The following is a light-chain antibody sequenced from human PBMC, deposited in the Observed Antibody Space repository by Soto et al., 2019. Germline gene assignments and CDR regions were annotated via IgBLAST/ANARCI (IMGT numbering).Light chain of an antibody. J-gene: IGKJ5*01. CDR2: GTS. CDR3: QQRSNWPPET. CDR1: QNISRS. V-gene: IGKV3-15*01. Sequence: EIVMTQSPVTLSVSPGERATLSCRASQNISRSLAWYQQKPGQGPSLLIYGTSTRAGGVPARFSGGGSGTDFTLTISSLEPEDFAVYYCQQRSNWPPETFGGGTRLEIK.